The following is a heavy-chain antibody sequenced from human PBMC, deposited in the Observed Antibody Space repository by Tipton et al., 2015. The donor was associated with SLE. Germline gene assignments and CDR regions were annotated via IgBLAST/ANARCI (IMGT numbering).Heavy chain of an antibody. V-gene: IGHV4-4*07. CDR2: FHTSGTT. D-gene: IGHD3/OR15-3a*01. CDR3: ARDRMDYWNAFNV. Sequence: TLSLTCTVSGGSINGSYLTWFRQSAGQGLEWIGRFHTSGTTNYNPYPKRRVTMSVATSKKQFSLNLSSVTAADTAVYNCARDRMDYWNAFNVWDQGTMVTVSS. J-gene: IGHJ3*01. CDR1: GGSINGSY.